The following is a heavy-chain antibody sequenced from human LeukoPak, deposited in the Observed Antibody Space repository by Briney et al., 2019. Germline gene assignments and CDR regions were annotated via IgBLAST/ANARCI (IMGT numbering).Heavy chain of an antibody. CDR2: IIPIFGTA. V-gene: IGHV1-69*13. Sequence: SVKVSCKASGGTFSSYAISWVRQAPGQGLEWMGGIIPIFGTANYAQKFQGRVTITADESTSTAYMELSSLRSEDTAVYYCARSQTPIAAPWDWGQGTLVTVSS. D-gene: IGHD6-13*01. CDR3: ARSQTPIAAPWD. CDR1: GGTFSSYA. J-gene: IGHJ4*02.